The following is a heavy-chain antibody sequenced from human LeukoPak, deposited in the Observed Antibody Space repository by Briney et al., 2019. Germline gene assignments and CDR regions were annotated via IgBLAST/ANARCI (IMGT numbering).Heavy chain of an antibody. Sequence: GGSLRLSCAVSGFTFSYYEMTWVRQAPGKGLEWISFITSRGATKYYADSVRGRFAISRYNANNSLYLLVDSLRADDTAVYFCARILANNYYYYYMDVWGKGTPVTVSS. CDR3: ARILANNYYYYYMDV. V-gene: IGHV3-48*03. D-gene: IGHD3-3*02. CDR1: GFTFSYYE. J-gene: IGHJ6*03. CDR2: ITSRGATK.